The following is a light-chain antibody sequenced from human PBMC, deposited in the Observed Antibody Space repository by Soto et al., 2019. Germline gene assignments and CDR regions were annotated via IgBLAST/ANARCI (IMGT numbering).Light chain of an antibody. CDR1: QSVSSSY. J-gene: IGKJ1*01. V-gene: IGKV3-20*01. CDR2: GAS. Sequence: EIVLTQSPGTLSLSPGERATLSCRASQSVSSSYLAWYQQKPGQAPRLLIYGASSRATGIPDRFSGSGSGTDVTLTISRLETEDFAVYYCQQYCSSPWTFGQGTKVEI. CDR3: QQYCSSPWT.